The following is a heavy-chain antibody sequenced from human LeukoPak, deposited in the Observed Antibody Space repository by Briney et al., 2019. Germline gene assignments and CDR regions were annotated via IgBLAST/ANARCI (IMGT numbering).Heavy chain of an antibody. D-gene: IGHD1-26*01. V-gene: IGHV4-59*08. J-gene: IGHJ4*02. CDR1: GGSITGYY. CDR3: ARQGSGSHKD. Sequence: SETLSLTYTVSGGSITGYYWSWIRQPPGKGLEWIGYIYYSGSTNYNPSLKSRVTISVDTSKNQFSLKLSSVTAADTAVYYCARQGSGSHKDWGQGTLVTVST. CDR2: IYYSGST.